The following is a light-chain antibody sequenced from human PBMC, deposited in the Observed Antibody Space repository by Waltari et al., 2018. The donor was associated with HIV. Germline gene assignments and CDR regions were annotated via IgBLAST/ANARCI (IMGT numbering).Light chain of an antibody. CDR3: QQCASSPGT. V-gene: IGKV3-20*01. Sequence: EIVLTQSPGTLSLSPGERATLSCRASQSVSSTYLAWYQQKPGQAPRLLIYGASSRATGIPDRFSGSGSGPDFTLTISRLEPEDFAVYYCQQCASSPGTFGQGTRLEIK. CDR2: GAS. CDR1: QSVSSTY. J-gene: IGKJ2*01.